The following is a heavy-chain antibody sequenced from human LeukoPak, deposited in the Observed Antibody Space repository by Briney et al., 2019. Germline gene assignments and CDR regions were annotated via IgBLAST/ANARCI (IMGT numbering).Heavy chain of an antibody. J-gene: IGHJ4*02. D-gene: IGHD1-26*01. Sequence: GGSLRLXCAASGFTFSSYGMHWDRQAPGKGLEWVAFIRYDGSNKYYADSVKGRFTISRDNSKNTLYLQMNSLRAEDTAVYYCAKELGDPSGATTLKSYYFDYWGQGTLVTVSS. V-gene: IGHV3-30*02. CDR1: GFTFSSYG. CDR3: AKELGDPSGATTLKSYYFDY. CDR2: IRYDGSNK.